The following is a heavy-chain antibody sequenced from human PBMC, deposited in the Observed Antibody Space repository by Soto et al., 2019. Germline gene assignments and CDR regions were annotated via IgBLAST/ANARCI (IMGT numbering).Heavy chain of an antibody. J-gene: IGHJ5*02. Sequence: GGSLRLSCAASGFTFSSYWMSWVRQAPGKGLEWVANIKQDGSEKYYVDSVKGRFTISRDNSKNALYLQMNSLRAEDTAVYYCARAVAGDRANWFDPWGQGTLVTVSS. CDR3: ARAVAGDRANWFDP. V-gene: IGHV3-7*01. CDR1: GFTFSSYW. D-gene: IGHD6-19*01. CDR2: IKQDGSEK.